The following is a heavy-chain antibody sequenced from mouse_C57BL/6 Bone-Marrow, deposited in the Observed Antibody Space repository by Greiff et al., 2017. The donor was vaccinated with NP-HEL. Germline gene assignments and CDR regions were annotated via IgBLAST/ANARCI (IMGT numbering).Heavy chain of an antibody. CDR1: GFTFSDYG. Sequence: DVKLVESGGGLVQPGGSLKLSCAASGFTFSDYGMAWVRQAPRKGPEWVAFISNLAYSIYYADTVTGRFTISRENAKNTLYLEMSSLRSEDTAMYYCARLGTYAMDYWGQGTSVTVSA. D-gene: IGHD3-3*01. CDR2: ISNLAYSI. CDR3: ARLGTYAMDY. J-gene: IGHJ4*01. V-gene: IGHV5-15*01.